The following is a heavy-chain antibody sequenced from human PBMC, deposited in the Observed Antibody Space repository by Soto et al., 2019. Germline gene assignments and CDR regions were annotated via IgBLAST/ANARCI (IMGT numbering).Heavy chain of an antibody. CDR3: ARALHIGVVNALVY. Sequence: SVKVSCKSSGGTFSSYAITWVRQAPGQGLEWMGGINPIFGTANYALKFQGRVIITADKSTSTSYMDLSRLRSEDTAVYYCARALHIGVVNALVYWGQGTQVTVSS. CDR1: GGTFSSYA. J-gene: IGHJ4*02. D-gene: IGHD2-21*01. CDR2: INPIFGTA. V-gene: IGHV1-69*06.